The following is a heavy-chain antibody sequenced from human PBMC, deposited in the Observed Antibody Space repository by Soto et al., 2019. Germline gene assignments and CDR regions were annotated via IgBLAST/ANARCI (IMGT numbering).Heavy chain of an antibody. CDR1: GFTLSSYG. J-gene: IGHJ4*02. Sequence: PGGSLRLSCAASGFTLSSYGMHWVRQAPGKGLEWVAVISYDGSNKYYADSVKGRFTISRDNSKNTLYLQMNSLRAEDTAVYYCAKEMRFGEFVVDYWGQGTLVTVSS. D-gene: IGHD3-10*01. CDR3: AKEMRFGEFVVDY. CDR2: ISYDGSNK. V-gene: IGHV3-30*18.